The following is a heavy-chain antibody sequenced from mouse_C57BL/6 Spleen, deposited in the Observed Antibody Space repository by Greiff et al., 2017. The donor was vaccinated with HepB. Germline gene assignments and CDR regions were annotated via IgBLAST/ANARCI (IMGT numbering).Heavy chain of an antibody. CDR1: GFTFSDYY. J-gene: IGHJ1*03. Sequence: EVQRVESEGGLVQPGSSMKLSCTASGFTFSDYYMAWVRQVPEKGLEWVANINYDGSSTYYLDSLKSRFIISRDNAKNILYLQMSSLKSEDTATYYCARRGHWYFDVWGTGTTVTVSS. CDR3: ARRGHWYFDV. CDR2: INYDGSST. V-gene: IGHV5-16*01.